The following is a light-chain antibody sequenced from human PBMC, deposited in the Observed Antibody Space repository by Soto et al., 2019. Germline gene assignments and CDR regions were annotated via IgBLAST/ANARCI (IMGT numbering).Light chain of an antibody. J-gene: IGKJ4*01. CDR2: SAS. V-gene: IGKV1-39*01. CDR1: QHISNY. Sequence: DIQMTQSPSSLSASIGDRVTITCRANQHISNYVNWYQQRPGKAPRVLIFSASTLQSGVPSRFSGSGSGTDFTLTISSLEPEDFGTYFCQQSYSTPGALTFGGGTSVDIK. CDR3: QQSYSTPGALT.